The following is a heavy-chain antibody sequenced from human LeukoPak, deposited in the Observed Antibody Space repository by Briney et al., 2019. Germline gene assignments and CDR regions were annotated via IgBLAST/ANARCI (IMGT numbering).Heavy chain of an antibody. CDR2: ISWNSGSI. CDR3: AKSHGSGSYYPLDY. D-gene: IGHD3-10*01. Sequence: GGSLRLSCAASGFTFDDYAMHWVRQAPGKGLEWVSGISWNSGSIGYADSVKGRFTISRDNAKNSLYLQMNSLRAEDTALYYCAKSHGSGSYYPLDYWGQGTLVTVSS. V-gene: IGHV3-9*01. CDR1: GFTFDDYA. J-gene: IGHJ4*02.